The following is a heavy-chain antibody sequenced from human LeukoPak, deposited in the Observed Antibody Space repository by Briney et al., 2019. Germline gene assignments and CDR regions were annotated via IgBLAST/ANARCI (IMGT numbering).Heavy chain of an antibody. D-gene: IGHD2/OR15-2a*01. CDR3: AKGPGNILTPIDY. Sequence: PGGSLKLSCAVSGFTFDDYAMHWVRQAPGKGLEWVSGISWNSGSIGYADSVKGRFTISRDNAKNSLYLQMNSLRAEDTALYYCAKGPGNILTPIDYWGQGTLVTVSS. CDR2: ISWNSGSI. J-gene: IGHJ4*02. CDR1: GFTFDDYA. V-gene: IGHV3-9*01.